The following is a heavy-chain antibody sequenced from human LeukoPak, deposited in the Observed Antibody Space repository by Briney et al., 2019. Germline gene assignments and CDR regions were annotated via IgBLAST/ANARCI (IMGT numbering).Heavy chain of an antibody. Sequence: GASVKVSCKASGYTFTGYYMHWVRQAPGQGLEWMGWINPNSGGTNYAQKLQGRVTMTTDTSTSTAYMELRSLRSDDTAVYYCARQVSRYDYSTLWNYYYYYMDVWGQGTLVTVSS. CDR2: INPNSGGT. CDR1: GYTFTGYY. CDR3: ARQVSRYDYSTLWNYYYYYMDV. J-gene: IGHJ6*03. D-gene: IGHD5-12*01. V-gene: IGHV1-2*02.